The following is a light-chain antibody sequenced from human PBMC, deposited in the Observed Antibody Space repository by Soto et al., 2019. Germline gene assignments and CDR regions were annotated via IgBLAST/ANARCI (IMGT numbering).Light chain of an antibody. Sequence: EIVLTQSPATLSLSPGERATLSCRASQSVSSYLAWYQQKPGQAPRLLIYDASNRAAGIPARFSGSGSGTDFTLTISGLEPEDFAVYYCQPRSNWPVFGPGTKVDIK. V-gene: IGKV3-11*01. CDR1: QSVSSY. CDR2: DAS. J-gene: IGKJ3*01. CDR3: QPRSNWPV.